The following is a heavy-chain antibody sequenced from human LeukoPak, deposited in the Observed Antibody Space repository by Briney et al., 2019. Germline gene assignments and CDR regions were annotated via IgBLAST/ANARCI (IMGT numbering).Heavy chain of an antibody. J-gene: IGHJ4*02. CDR1: GGTFSSYA. CDR3: ARGGDYGGNGGDY. Sequence: SVKVSCKASGGTFSSYAISWVRQAPGQGLEWMGRIIPILGIANYAQKFQGRVTITADKSTSTAYMELSSLRSEDTAVYYCARGGDYGGNGGDYWGQGTLVTVSS. CDR2: IIPILGIA. V-gene: IGHV1-69*04. D-gene: IGHD4-23*01.